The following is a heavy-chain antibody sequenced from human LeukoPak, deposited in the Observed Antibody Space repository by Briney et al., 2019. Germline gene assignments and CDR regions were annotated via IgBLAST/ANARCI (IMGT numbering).Heavy chain of an antibody. Sequence: SVKVSCKASGGTFSSYAISWVRQAPGQGLEWMGRIIPILGIANYAQKFQGRVTITADKSTGTAYMELSSLRSEDTAVYYCARDSGSYGSEYWGQGTLVTVSS. CDR2: IIPILGIA. J-gene: IGHJ4*02. V-gene: IGHV1-69*04. D-gene: IGHD1-26*01. CDR3: ARDSGSYGSEY. CDR1: GGTFSSYA.